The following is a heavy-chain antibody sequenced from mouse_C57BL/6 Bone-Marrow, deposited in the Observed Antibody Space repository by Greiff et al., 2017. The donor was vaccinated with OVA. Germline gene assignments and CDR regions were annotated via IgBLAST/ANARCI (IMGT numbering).Heavy chain of an antibody. D-gene: IGHD3-2*02. J-gene: IGHJ3*01. CDR1: GYTFTSYW. Sequence: QVQLKQPGAELVKPGASVKVSCKASGYTFTSYWMHWVKQRPGQGLEWIGRIHPSDSDANYNQKIKGKATLTVDKSASTAYMQLSSLTSEYSAVYYCAIGGTAQASFAYWGQAPLVTVSA. V-gene: IGHV1-74*01. CDR3: AIGGTAQASFAY. CDR2: IHPSDSDA.